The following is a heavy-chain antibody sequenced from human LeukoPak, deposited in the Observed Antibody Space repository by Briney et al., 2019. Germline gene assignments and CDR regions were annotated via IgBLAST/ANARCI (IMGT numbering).Heavy chain of an antibody. V-gene: IGHV1-69*05. CDR3: ARSGYSYGDFDY. Sequence: SVKVSCKASGGTFSSYAISWVRQAPGQGLEWVGGIIPIFGTANYAQKFQGRVTITTDESTSTAYMELSSLRSEDTAVYYCARSGYSYGDFDYWGQGTLVTVSS. CDR2: IIPIFGTA. J-gene: IGHJ4*02. CDR1: GGTFSSYA. D-gene: IGHD5-18*01.